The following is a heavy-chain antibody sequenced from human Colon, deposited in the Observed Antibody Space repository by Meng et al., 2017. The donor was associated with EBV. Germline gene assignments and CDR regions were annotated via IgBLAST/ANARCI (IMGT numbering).Heavy chain of an antibody. CDR2: IYYSGST. V-gene: IGHV4-30-4*01. CDR1: GGSISSGDYY. J-gene: IGHJ4*02. Sequence: QLPDTGPGLCTPSQTLSLTCTVSGGSISSGDYYWSWIRQPPGKGLEWIGYIYYSGSTYYNPSLKSRVTISVDTSKNQFSLKLSSVTAADTAVYYCARDRGGLGAFDYWGQGTLVTVSS. D-gene: IGHD5-12*01. CDR3: ARDRGGLGAFDY.